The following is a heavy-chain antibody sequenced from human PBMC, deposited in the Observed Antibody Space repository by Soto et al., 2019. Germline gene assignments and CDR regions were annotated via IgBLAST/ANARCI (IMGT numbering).Heavy chain of an antibody. Sequence: GGSLILSCAASGFTFSTYSRNWVRQAPGNGLEWVSAISGSGGSIHYADSVKGRFTISRDNSKNTLYLQMNSLRDEDTAVYHCVKGYWKGDVWGQGTTVTVPS. CDR1: GFTFSTYS. CDR2: ISGSGGSI. V-gene: IGHV3-23*01. D-gene: IGHD1-1*01. CDR3: VKGYWKGDV. J-gene: IGHJ6*02.